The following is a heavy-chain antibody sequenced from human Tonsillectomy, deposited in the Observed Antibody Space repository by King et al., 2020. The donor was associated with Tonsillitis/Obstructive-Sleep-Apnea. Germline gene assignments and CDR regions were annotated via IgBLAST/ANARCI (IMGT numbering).Heavy chain of an antibody. J-gene: IGHJ4*02. V-gene: IGHV5-51*01. CDR3: ARPRRTGTASYAF. CDR2: IYPADSDT. D-gene: IGHD1-1*01. Sequence: VQLVESGAELKKPGESLKISCTGSGYSFSNYWIGWVRQMPGKGLEWMGIIYPADSDTRYSPSFQGQVTISADRSISTTYLQWSSLKASDTAMYYCARPRRTGTASYAFWGQGTLVTVSS. CDR1: GYSFSNYW.